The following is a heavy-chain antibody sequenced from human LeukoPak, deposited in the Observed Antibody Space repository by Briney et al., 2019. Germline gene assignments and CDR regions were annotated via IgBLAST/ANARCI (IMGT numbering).Heavy chain of an antibody. CDR2: ISGSGGST. CDR3: AKENYYGSGSYYPLTFDY. J-gene: IGHJ4*02. Sequence: PGGSLRLSCAASGFTFSSYAMSWVRQAPGKGLEWVSAISGSGGSTYYADSVKGRFTISRDNSKNTLYLQMNSLRAEDTAVYYCAKENYYGSGSYYPLTFDYWGQGTLVTVSS. CDR1: GFTFSSYA. D-gene: IGHD3-10*01. V-gene: IGHV3-23*01.